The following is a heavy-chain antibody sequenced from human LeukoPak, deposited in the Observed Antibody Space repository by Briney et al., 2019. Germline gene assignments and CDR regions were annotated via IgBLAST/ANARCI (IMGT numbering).Heavy chain of an antibody. CDR3: ARGPSRITMVRGVTPPDY. J-gene: IGHJ4*02. CDR2: IIPIFGTA. CDR1: GGTFSSYA. D-gene: IGHD3-10*01. V-gene: IGHV1-69*06. Sequence: ASVKVSCKASGGTFSSYAISWVRQAPGQGLEWMGGIIPIFGTANYAQKFQGRVTITADKSTSTAYMELSSLRSEDTAVYYCARGPSRITMVRGVTPPDYWGQGTLVTVSS.